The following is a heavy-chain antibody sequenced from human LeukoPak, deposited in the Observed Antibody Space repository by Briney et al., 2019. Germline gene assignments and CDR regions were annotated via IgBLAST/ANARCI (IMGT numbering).Heavy chain of an antibody. CDR1: GGSIRSRSSY. CDR2: IYYSGSS. CDR3: ARHRSGRLQSSFDY. J-gene: IGHJ4*02. Sequence: SETLSLTCSVCGGSIRSRSSYWGGIRQPPGKGLEGIGSIYYSGSSFDNPALKRRVTISVDTFKNQFSLKLGYVTGADPAGFYCARHRSGRLQSSFDYWGQGTLVTVSS. V-gene: IGHV4-39*01. D-gene: IGHD5-24*01.